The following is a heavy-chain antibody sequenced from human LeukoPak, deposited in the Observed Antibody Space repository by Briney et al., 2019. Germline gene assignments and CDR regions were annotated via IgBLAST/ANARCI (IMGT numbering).Heavy chain of an antibody. J-gene: IGHJ4*02. Sequence: SETLSLTCTVSGGSISSSSYYWGWIRQPPGKGLEWIGNIYYSGSTYYNPSLKSRVTISVDTSKNQFSLNLSSVIAADTAVYYCVRVKQWGAFDFWGQGTLVTVSS. CDR3: VRVKQWGAFDF. CDR2: IYYSGST. D-gene: IGHD6-19*01. V-gene: IGHV4-39*01. CDR1: GGSISSSSYY.